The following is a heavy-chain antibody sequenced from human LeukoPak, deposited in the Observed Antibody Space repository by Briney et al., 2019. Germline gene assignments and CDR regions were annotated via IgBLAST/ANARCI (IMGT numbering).Heavy chain of an antibody. Sequence: SQTLSLTCAISGDSVSSNNGAWNWIRQSPSRGLEWLGRTYYRSKWYDDYAESMKGRITVSPDTSKNQFSLHVYAVTPEDTAVYYCARDVGTSGWHTFDYWGQGTLVTVSS. CDR2: TYYRSKWYD. CDR1: GDSVSSNNGA. J-gene: IGHJ4*02. CDR3: ARDVGTSGWHTFDY. V-gene: IGHV6-1*01. D-gene: IGHD6-19*01.